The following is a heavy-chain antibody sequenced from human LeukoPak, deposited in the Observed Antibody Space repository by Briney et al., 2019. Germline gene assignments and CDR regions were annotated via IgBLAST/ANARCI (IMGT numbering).Heavy chain of an antibody. J-gene: IGHJ4*02. CDR1: GYTFTSYG. D-gene: IGHD2-2*02. CDR2: ISAYNGNT. V-gene: IGHV1-18*01. Sequence: GASVKVSCKASGYTFTSYGISWVRQAPGQGLEWMGWISAYNGNTNYAQKLQGRVTMTTDTSTSTAYMELRSLRSDDTAVYYCARDKPYRCSSTSCYTLPIDYWGQGTLVTVSS. CDR3: ARDKPYRCSSTSCYTLPIDY.